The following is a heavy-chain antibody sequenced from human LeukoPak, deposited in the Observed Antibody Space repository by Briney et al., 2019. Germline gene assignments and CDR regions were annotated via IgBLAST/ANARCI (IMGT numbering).Heavy chain of an antibody. CDR2: IYSAGST. V-gene: IGHV3-53*01. Sequence: GGSLRLSCVASGFTASSDYMSWVRQAPGKGLEWVSVIYSAGSTYHADSVKVRFTISRDNSKNTLYLQMNSLRAEDTAVYYCARAGFLTGYYGAFDIWGQGTMVTVSS. D-gene: IGHD3-9*01. CDR1: GFTASSDY. CDR3: ARAGFLTGYYGAFDI. J-gene: IGHJ3*02.